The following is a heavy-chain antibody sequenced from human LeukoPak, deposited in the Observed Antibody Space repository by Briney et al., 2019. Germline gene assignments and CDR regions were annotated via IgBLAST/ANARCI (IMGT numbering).Heavy chain of an antibody. CDR1: GGSFSGYY. CDR2: INHSGST. Sequence: SETLSLTCAVYGGSFSGYYWSWIRQPPGKGLEWIGEINHSGSTNYNPSLKSRVTISVDTSKNQFSLKLSSVTAADTAVYYRARRANWGPGGAFDIWGQGTMVTVSS. CDR3: ARRANWGPGGAFDI. V-gene: IGHV4-34*01. J-gene: IGHJ3*02. D-gene: IGHD7-27*01.